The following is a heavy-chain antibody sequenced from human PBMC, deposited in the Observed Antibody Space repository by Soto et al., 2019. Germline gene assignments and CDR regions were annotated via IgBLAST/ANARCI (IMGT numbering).Heavy chain of an antibody. CDR3: ARDIRGYSRAFDY. CDR2: IYYDGST. V-gene: IGHV4-61*01. Sequence: PSETLSLTCSVSGSSVSSGSYYWTWIRQPPGKGLEWIGYIYYDGSTNYNPSLKSRVTISVDTSKNQFSLKLTSVTAADTAVYYCARDIRGYSRAFDYWGQGTLVTVSS. D-gene: IGHD5-18*01. J-gene: IGHJ4*02. CDR1: GSSVSSGSYY.